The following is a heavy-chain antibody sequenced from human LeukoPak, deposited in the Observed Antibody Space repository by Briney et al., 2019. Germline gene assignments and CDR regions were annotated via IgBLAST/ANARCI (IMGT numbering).Heavy chain of an antibody. V-gene: IGHV4-59*01. CDR2: IYYSGST. CDR3: ARGPFWQQLVVGAFDI. Sequence: SETLSLTCAVYGGSFSGYYWSWIRQPPGKGLEWIGYIYYSGSTNYNPSLKSRVTISVDTSKNQFSLKLSSVTAADTAVYYCARGPFWQQLVVGAFDIWGQGTMVTVPS. CDR1: GGSFSGYY. D-gene: IGHD6-13*01. J-gene: IGHJ3*02.